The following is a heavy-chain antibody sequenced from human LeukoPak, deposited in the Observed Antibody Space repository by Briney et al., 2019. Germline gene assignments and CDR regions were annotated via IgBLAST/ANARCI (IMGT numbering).Heavy chain of an antibody. V-gene: IGHV4-39*01. Sequence: SETLSLTCTVSGGSISSSSYYWGWIRQPPGKGLEWIGSIYYSGSTYYNPSLKSRVTISVDTSKNQFSLKLSSVTAADTAVYYCARHFGGLTSHFDYWGQGTLVTVSS. CDR1: GGSISSSSYY. CDR3: ARHFGGLTSHFDY. J-gene: IGHJ4*02. D-gene: IGHD2-15*01. CDR2: IYYSGST.